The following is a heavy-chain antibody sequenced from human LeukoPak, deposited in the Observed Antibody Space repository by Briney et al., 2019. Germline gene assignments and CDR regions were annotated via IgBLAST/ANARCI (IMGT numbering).Heavy chain of an antibody. CDR3: ARDVGVGRFDP. V-gene: IGHV4-34*01. D-gene: IGHD1-26*01. J-gene: IGHJ5*02. CDR2: INHSGST. Sequence: GSLRLSCATSGFTFTNAWMSWIRQPPGKGLEWIGEINHSGSTNYNPSLKSRVTISVDTSKNQFSLKLSSVTAADTAVYYCARDVGVGRFDPWGQGTLVTVSS. CDR1: GFTFTNAW.